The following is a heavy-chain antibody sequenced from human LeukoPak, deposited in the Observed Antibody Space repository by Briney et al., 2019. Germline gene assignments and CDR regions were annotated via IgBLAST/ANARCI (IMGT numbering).Heavy chain of an antibody. J-gene: IGHJ3*02. Sequence: RGESLKISCKGSGYSFTSYWIGWVRQMPGKGLEWMGIIYPGDSDTRYSPSFQGQVTISADKSISTAYLQWSSLKASDTAMYYCARPYDFRTGIGAFDIWGQGTMVTVSS. V-gene: IGHV5-51*01. D-gene: IGHD3-3*01. CDR2: IYPGDSDT. CDR3: ARPYDFRTGIGAFDI. CDR1: GYSFTSYW.